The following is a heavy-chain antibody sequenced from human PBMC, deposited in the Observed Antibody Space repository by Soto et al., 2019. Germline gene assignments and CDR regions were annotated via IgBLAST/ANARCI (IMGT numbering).Heavy chain of an antibody. D-gene: IGHD1-1*01. Sequence: EVQLVESGGGLVKPGGSLRLSCAASGFTFSSYSMNWVRQAPGKGLEWVSSISSSSSYIYYADSVKGRFTISRDNAKNSLDLQMNSLRAEDTAVYYCASLYNWNDYYYYGMDVWGQGTTVTVSS. J-gene: IGHJ6*02. CDR1: GFTFSSYS. CDR3: ASLYNWNDYYYYGMDV. V-gene: IGHV3-21*01. CDR2: ISSSSSYI.